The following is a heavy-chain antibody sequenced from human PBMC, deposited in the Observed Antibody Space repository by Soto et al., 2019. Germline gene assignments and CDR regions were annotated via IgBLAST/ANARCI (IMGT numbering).Heavy chain of an antibody. CDR3: ARLGRGTVMIIVYAFDI. Sequence: QVQLQQWGAGLLEPSETLSLTCAVYGGFVSSGTYYWSWIWERLGKGLERIGEMSYSGGTHFNPSLNSRVTISVDTSTDQFSLKMSSVTAADTPLLYCARLGRGTVMIIVYAFDIWVPGTMGTVSS. D-gene: IGHD3-16*01. CDR1: GGFVSSGTYY. CDR2: MSYSGGT. V-gene: IGHV4-61*01. J-gene: IGHJ3*02.